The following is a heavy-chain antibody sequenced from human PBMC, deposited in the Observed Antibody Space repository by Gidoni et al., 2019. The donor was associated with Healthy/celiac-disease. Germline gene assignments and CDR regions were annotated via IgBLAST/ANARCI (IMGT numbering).Heavy chain of an antibody. Sequence: EVQLVASGGGLVPRGGSLRLSCAASGFTVSSNYMSWVRQAPGKGLEWVSVIYSGGSTYYADSVKGRFTISRDNSKNTLYLQMNSLRAEDTAVYYCARATEEAAAGAFDYWGQGTLVTVSS. CDR2: IYSGGST. D-gene: IGHD6-13*01. J-gene: IGHJ4*02. V-gene: IGHV3-66*01. CDR3: ARATEEAAAGAFDY. CDR1: GFTVSSNY.